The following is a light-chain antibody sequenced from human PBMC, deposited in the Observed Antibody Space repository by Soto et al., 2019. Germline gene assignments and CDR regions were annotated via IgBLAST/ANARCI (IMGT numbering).Light chain of an antibody. CDR2: LGS. Sequence: DIVMTQSPLSLPVTPGEPASISCRSSQSLLHSNGYNYLDWYLQKPGQSLQLLIYLGSNRASGVPDRFSGSGSGTEFTLKISRVEAEDVGVYYCMQPLQSWTFGQGTKVDIK. CDR1: QSLLHSNGYNY. J-gene: IGKJ1*01. CDR3: MQPLQSWT. V-gene: IGKV2-28*01.